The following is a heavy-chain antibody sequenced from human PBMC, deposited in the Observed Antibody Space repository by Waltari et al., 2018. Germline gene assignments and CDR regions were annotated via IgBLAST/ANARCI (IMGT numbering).Heavy chain of an antibody. CDR2: INYDGSQK. V-gene: IGHV3-7*01. D-gene: IGHD2-2*01. CDR1: GFYFSRYW. J-gene: IGHJ4*02. Sequence: EVQPGVPGGGLVQPGGSLRRSWGAYGFYFSRYWMSWVRQTPGKGLEWVANINYDGSQKYYVDSVKGRFTISRDNAKNSVYLQMNSLRVEDTAVYYCAKSRGFEYWGQGTLITVSS. CDR3: AKSRGFEY.